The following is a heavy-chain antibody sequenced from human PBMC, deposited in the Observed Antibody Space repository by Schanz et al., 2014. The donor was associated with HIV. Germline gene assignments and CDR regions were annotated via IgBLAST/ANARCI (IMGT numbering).Heavy chain of an antibody. CDR2: VYIGDST. D-gene: IGHD2-21*01. CDR3: AAGLIRYFFDY. V-gene: IGHV3-NL1*01. Sequence: QVQVVESGGGVVQPGRSLRLSCAGSGFTFSSYAMHWVRQAPGKGLEWVSVVYIGDSTFYANSVKGRFTISRDDSKNTLYLQMNSLRAEDTAMYYCAAGLIRYFFDYWGQGTLVTVSS. J-gene: IGHJ4*02. CDR1: GFTFSSYA.